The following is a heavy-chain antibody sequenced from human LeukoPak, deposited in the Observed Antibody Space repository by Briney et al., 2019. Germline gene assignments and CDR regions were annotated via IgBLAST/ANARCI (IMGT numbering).Heavy chain of an antibody. CDR1: GFTFSSYA. J-gene: IGHJ4*02. V-gene: IGHV3-23*01. D-gene: IGHD2-15*01. CDR2: ISGSGSTI. CDR3: AKDLRVVGESSAGPLDH. Sequence: GGSLRLSCAASGFTFSSYAMSWVRQAPGRGLECVSSISGSGSTIYYADSVKGRSTISRDNSKNTLYLQMNSLRVEDTAVYYCAKDLRVVGESSAGPLDHWGQGTLVTVSS.